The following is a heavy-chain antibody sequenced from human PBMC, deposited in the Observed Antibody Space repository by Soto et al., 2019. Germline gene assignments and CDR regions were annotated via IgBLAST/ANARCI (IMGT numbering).Heavy chain of an antibody. Sequence: PGESLKISCQGSGYSFAGYWITWVRQMPGKGLEWMGRIDPSDSQTYYSPSFQGHVSFSVDNSINTVYLQWTSLKTADTGMYFCAGGYYDGGHVYALWGQGTLVPVPS. CDR3: AGGYYDGGHVYAL. CDR1: GYSFAGYW. CDR2: IDPSDSQT. J-gene: IGHJ4*02. D-gene: IGHD3-22*01. V-gene: IGHV5-10-1*01.